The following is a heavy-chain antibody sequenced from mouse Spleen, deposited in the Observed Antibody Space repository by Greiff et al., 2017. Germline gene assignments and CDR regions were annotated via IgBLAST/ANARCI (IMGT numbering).Heavy chain of an antibody. V-gene: IGHV1-80*01. Sequence: VQLQQSGAELVKPGASVKISCKASGYAFSSYWMNWVKQRPGKGLEWIGQIYPGDGDTNYNGKFKGKATLTADKSSSTAYMQLSSLTSEDSAVYFCARDGVITRFDYWGQGTTLTVSS. CDR1: GYAFSSYW. CDR3: ARDGVITRFDY. CDR2: IYPGDGDT. J-gene: IGHJ2*01. D-gene: IGHD2-4*01.